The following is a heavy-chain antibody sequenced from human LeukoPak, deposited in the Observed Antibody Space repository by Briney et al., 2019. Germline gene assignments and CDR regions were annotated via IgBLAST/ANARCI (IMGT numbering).Heavy chain of an antibody. CDR3: ARDPRGPTGNDHNGRDSFDF. CDR2: ISGSGGST. V-gene: IGHV3-23*01. Sequence: GGSLRLSCAASGFTFSGYAMSWVRQAPGKGLEWVSAISGSGGSTYYADSVKGRFTISRDNSKNTLYLQMNSLRAEDTAVYYCARDPRGPTGNDHNGRDSFDFWGQGALVTVSS. J-gene: IGHJ4*02. D-gene: IGHD1-14*01. CDR1: GFTFSGYA.